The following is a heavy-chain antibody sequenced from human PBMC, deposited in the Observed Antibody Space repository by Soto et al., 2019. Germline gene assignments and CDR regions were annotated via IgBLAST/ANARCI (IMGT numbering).Heavy chain of an antibody. V-gene: IGHV3-30*18. CDR3: AKQGYDGSGTWNVFDY. Sequence: PGGSLGLSCAASGFTFSSYGMHWVRQAPGMGLEWVAVISYDGSNKYYTDSVKGLFTSSRDNSKNTLYLQMNSMRAEDTDVYYCAKQGYDGSGTWNVFDYWGQGTLVTVSS. CDR2: ISYDGSNK. J-gene: IGHJ4*02. D-gene: IGHD3-22*01. CDR1: GFTFSSYG.